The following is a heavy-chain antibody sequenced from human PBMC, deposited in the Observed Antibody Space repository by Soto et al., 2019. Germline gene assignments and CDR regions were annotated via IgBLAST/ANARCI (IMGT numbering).Heavy chain of an antibody. J-gene: IGHJ4*02. CDR3: AKGRYDFWSPYYFDS. V-gene: IGHV3-9*01. CDR2: ITWNSRVL. Sequence: GGSLRLSCVGTGLNFDDFAMHWVRQAPGKGLEWVSGITWNSRVLAYADSVKGRFTISRDNARNSLYPQMDSLRDEDTALYYCAKGRYDFWSPYYFDSWGQGTLVTVSS. D-gene: IGHD3-3*01. CDR1: GLNFDDFA.